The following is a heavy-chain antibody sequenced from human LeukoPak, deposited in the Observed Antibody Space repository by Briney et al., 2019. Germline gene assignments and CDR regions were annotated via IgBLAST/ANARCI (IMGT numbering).Heavy chain of an antibody. CDR2: IYYSGST. CDR3: ASSNYYGSGSLDY. CDR1: GGSISSYY. D-gene: IGHD3-10*01. J-gene: IGHJ4*02. V-gene: IGHV4-39*07. Sequence: SETLSLTCTVSGGSISSYYWGWIRQPPGKGLEWIGSIYYSGSTYYNPSLKSRVTISVDTSKNQFSLKLSSVTAADTAVYYCASSNYYGSGSLDYWGQGTLVTVSS.